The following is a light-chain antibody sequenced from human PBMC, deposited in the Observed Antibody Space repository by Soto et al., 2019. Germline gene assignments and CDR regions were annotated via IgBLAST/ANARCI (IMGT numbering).Light chain of an antibody. V-gene: IGKV2-28*01. CDR3: MQPLQSRT. CDR2: LGS. Sequence: MTQSRHCLPVAQRVELGISCRAKQSLLHSNGYNYLDWFLQKPGQSPPLLIYLGSNRASGVPDRFSGSGSRTDFPLKISRVEVEDVGVYYCMQPLQSRTFGQGTKVDIK. J-gene: IGKJ1*01. CDR1: QSLLHSNGYNY.